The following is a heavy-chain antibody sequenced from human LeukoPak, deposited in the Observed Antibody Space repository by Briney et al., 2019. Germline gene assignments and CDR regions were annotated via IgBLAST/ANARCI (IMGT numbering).Heavy chain of an antibody. J-gene: IGHJ6*02. Sequence: SETLSLTCTVSGYSISSGYYWGWIRQPPGKGLEWIGSIYHSGSTYYNPSLKSRVTISVDTSKNQFSLKLSSVTAADTAVYYCAREAYYYGSGSYYAEYYGMDVWGQGTTVTVSS. V-gene: IGHV4-38-2*02. CDR3: AREAYYYGSGSYYAEYYGMDV. CDR2: IYHSGST. CDR1: GYSISSGYY. D-gene: IGHD3-10*01.